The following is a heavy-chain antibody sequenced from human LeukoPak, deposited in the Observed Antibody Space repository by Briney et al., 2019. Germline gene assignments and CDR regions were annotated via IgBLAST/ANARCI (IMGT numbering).Heavy chain of an antibody. Sequence: PGGSLRLSCAASGFTFSSYDMHWVRQATGKGLEWVSAIGTAGDTYYPGSVKGRFTISRENAKNSLYLQMNSLRAEDTAVYYCARGSSSDPHFQHWGQGTLVTVSS. CDR2: IGTAGDT. D-gene: IGHD6-13*01. CDR1: GFTFSSYD. V-gene: IGHV3-13*01. CDR3: ARGSSSDPHFQH. J-gene: IGHJ1*01.